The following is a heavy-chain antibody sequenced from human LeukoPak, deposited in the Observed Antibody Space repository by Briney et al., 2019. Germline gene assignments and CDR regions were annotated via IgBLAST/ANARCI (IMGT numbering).Heavy chain of an antibody. CDR3: ARVRQSDSRYDFWSGRDAFDI. CDR2: ISSSSSYI. Sequence: PGGSLRLSCAASGFTFSSYSMNWVRQAPGKGLEWVSSISSSSSYIYYADSVKGRFTISRDNAKNSLYLQMNSLRAEDTAVYYCARVRQSDSRYDFWSGRDAFDIWGQGTMVTVSS. D-gene: IGHD3-3*01. CDR1: GFTFSSYS. J-gene: IGHJ3*02. V-gene: IGHV3-21*01.